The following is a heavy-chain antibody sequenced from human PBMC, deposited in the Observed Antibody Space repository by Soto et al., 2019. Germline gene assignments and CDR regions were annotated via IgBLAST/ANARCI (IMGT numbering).Heavy chain of an antibody. D-gene: IGHD6-6*01. CDR3: ARKYSSSSNYYYYGMDV. V-gene: IGHV1-69*13. J-gene: IGHJ6*02. CDR1: GGTFSSYA. CDR2: IIPIFGTA. Sequence: SVKVSCKASGGTFSSYAISWVRQAPGQGLEWMGGIIPIFGTANYAQKFQGRVTITADESTSTAYMELSSLRSEDTAVYYCARKYSSSSNYYYYGMDVWGQGTTVTVSS.